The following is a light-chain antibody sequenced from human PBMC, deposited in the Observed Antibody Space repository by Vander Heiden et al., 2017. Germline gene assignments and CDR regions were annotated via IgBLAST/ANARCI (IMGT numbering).Light chain of an antibody. J-gene: IGKJ4*01. CDR2: AAS. Sequence: DIQMTQSPSSLSASVGDRVTITCRASQSISSYLNWYQQKPGKAPKLLIYAASSLQSGVPSRFSGSGSGTDFTLTISRLQPEDFATYYCQQCYTTPKTFGGGTKLXIK. V-gene: IGKV1-39*01. CDR1: QSISSY. CDR3: QQCYTTPKT.